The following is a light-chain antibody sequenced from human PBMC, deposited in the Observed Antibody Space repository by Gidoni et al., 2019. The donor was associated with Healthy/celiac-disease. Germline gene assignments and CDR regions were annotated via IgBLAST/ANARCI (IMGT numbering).Light chain of an antibody. J-gene: IGKJ1*01. CDR2: DAS. CDR3: QQYNSYSQT. Sequence: LQMTQSPSALSASVGDRVTITCRASQSISSWLAWYQQKPGKAPKLLIYDASSLESGVPSRFSGSGSGTEFTLTISSLQPDDFATYYCQQYNSYSQTFGQGTKVEIK. V-gene: IGKV1-5*01. CDR1: QSISSW.